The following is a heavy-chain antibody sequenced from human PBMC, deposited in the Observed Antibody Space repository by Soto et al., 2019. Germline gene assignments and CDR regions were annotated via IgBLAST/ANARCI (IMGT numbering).Heavy chain of an antibody. D-gene: IGHD3-16*01. CDR2: ISSSSSTI. Sequence: EVQLVESGGGLVQPGGSLRLSCAASGFTFSSYSMNWVRQAPGKGLEWVSYISSSSSTIYYADSVKGRFTISRDNAKNSLYLQMYSLRDEDTAVYYCAREVRTFGGVDFDYWGQGTLVTVSS. CDR1: GFTFSSYS. V-gene: IGHV3-48*02. CDR3: AREVRTFGGVDFDY. J-gene: IGHJ4*02.